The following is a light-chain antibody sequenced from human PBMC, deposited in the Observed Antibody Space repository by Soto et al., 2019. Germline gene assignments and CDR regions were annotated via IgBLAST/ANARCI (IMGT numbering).Light chain of an antibody. J-gene: IGKJ1*01. CDR2: GIS. V-gene: IGKV3-20*01. CDR3: QQYTDWPLT. Sequence: VVMTQSPATLSVSPWERATLSCRASQSVTSNYLAWYQQKPGQAPRLLIYGISNRATGVPDRFSGSGSGTDFTLTISRLEPEDFAVYYCQQYTDWPLTFGQGTKVDIK. CDR1: QSVTSNY.